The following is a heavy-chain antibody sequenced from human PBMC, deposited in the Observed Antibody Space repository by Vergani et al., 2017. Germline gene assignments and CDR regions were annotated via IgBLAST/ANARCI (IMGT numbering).Heavy chain of an antibody. V-gene: IGHV4-39*01. CDR1: GGSISSSSYY. J-gene: IGHJ5*02. CDR2: IYYSGST. CDR3: ARXPVLRYFDWPGWFDP. D-gene: IGHD3-9*01. Sequence: QLQLQESGPGLVKPSETLALTCTVSGGSISSSSYYWGWIRQPPGKGLEWIGSIYYSGSTYYNPSLKSRVTISVDTSKNQFSLKLSSVTAADTAVYYCARXPVLRYFDWPGWFDPWGQGTLVTVSS.